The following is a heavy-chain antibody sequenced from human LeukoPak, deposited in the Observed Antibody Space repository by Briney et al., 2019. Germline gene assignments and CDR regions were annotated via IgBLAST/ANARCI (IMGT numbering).Heavy chain of an antibody. J-gene: IGHJ5*02. Sequence: GGSLRLSCAASGFTFSDYYMSWIRQAPGKGLEWVSYISSSGSTIYYADSVKGRFTISRDNAKNSLYLQMNSLRAEDTAVYYCARALKVWDNWFDPWGQGTLVTVSS. D-gene: IGHD3-16*01. CDR2: ISSSGSTI. CDR3: ARALKVWDNWFDP. V-gene: IGHV3-11*01. CDR1: GFTFSDYY.